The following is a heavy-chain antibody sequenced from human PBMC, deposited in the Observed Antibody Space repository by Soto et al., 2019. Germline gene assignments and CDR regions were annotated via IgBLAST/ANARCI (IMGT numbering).Heavy chain of an antibody. CDR2: ISSSDNTK. CDR3: ASFSSSGPT. J-gene: IGHJ5*02. Sequence: GGSLRLSCAASGFTFSSYSMNWVRQAPGKGLEWVSYISSSDNTKYYADSVKGRFTISRDNAKDSLYLQMHNLRAEDTAVYYCASFSSSGPTWGQGTLVTAPQ. CDR1: GFTFSSYS. D-gene: IGHD6-6*01. V-gene: IGHV3-48*01.